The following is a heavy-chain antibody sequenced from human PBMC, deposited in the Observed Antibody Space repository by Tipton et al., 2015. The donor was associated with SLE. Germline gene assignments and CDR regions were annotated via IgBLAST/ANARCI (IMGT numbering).Heavy chain of an antibody. D-gene: IGHD5-12*01. Sequence: SLRLSCAASGFTFSSYAMSWVRQAPGKGLEWVSAISGSGGSTYYADSVKGRFTISRDNSKNTLYLQMNSLRAEDTAVYYCAKDSRYRYYYYGMDVWGQGTTVTVSS. CDR3: AKDSRYRYYYYGMDV. CDR2: ISGSGGST. J-gene: IGHJ6*02. CDR1: GFTFSSYA. V-gene: IGHV3-23*01.